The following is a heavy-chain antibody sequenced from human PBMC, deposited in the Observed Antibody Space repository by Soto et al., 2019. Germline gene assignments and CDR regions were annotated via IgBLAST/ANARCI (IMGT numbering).Heavy chain of an antibody. J-gene: IGHJ3*02. CDR3: ARLLYYYDSSAQPRAFDI. CDR2: IIPIFGTA. Sequence: ASVKVSCKASGGTFSSYAISWVRQAPGQGLEWMGGIIPIFGTANYAQKFQGRVTITADESTSTAYMELSSLRSEDTAVYYCARLLYYYDSSAQPRAFDIWGQGTMVTVSS. CDR1: GGTFSSYA. V-gene: IGHV1-69*13. D-gene: IGHD3-22*01.